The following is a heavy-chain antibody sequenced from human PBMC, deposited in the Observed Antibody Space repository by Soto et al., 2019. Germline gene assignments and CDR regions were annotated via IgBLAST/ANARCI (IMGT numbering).Heavy chain of an antibody. CDR3: AREVSSFGSNHFDS. CDR1: GTSIRGYY. Sequence: SETLSLTCSVSGTSIRGYYWTWIRQPPGKGLEWIGYIYYTGTTKYNPSLKSRVTISVDTSKNQFSLRLNSVTAADTAVYYCAREVSSFGSNHFDSWGQGALVNVSS. J-gene: IGHJ4*02. V-gene: IGHV4-59*01. CDR2: IYYTGTT. D-gene: IGHD3-10*01.